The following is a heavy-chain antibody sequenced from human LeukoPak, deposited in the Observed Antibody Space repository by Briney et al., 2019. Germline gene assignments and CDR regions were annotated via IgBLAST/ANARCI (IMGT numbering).Heavy chain of an antibody. D-gene: IGHD6-13*01. Sequence: GGSLRLSCAASGFTFSSYGMHWVRQAPGKGLEWVAVIWYDGSNKYYADSVKGRFTISRDNSKNTLYLQMNSLRAEDTAVYYCARDGSWYYYYGMDVWGQGTTVTVSS. CDR2: IWYDGSNK. CDR3: ARDGSWYYYYGMDV. V-gene: IGHV3-33*01. CDR1: GFTFSSYG. J-gene: IGHJ6*02.